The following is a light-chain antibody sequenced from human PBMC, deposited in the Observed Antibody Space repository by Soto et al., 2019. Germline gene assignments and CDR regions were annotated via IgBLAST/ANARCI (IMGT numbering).Light chain of an antibody. V-gene: IGLV1-44*01. CDR3: ATWDGRLNGNWV. CDR1: ESNIGSNT. CDR2: SNY. Sequence: QSVLTQPPSASGTPGQRVTISCSGSESNIGSNTVSWYQQLPGAAPKLLIYSNYQRPSGVPARFSGSKSGTSASLAISGLQSEDEADYYCATWDGRLNGNWVFGGGTKLTVL. J-gene: IGLJ3*02.